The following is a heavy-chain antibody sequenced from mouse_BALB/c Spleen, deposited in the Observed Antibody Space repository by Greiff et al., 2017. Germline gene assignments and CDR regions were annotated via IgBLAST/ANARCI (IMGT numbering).Heavy chain of an antibody. CDR3: ARGSITTATWFAY. Sequence: EVHLVESGGGLVKPGGSLKLSCAASGFTFSDYYMYWVRQTPEKRLEWVATISDGGSYTYYPDSVKGRFTISRDNAKNNLYLQMSSLKSEDTAMYYCARGSITTATWFAYWGQGTLVTVSA. V-gene: IGHV5-4*02. CDR2: ISDGGSYT. D-gene: IGHD1-2*01. J-gene: IGHJ3*01. CDR1: GFTFSDYY.